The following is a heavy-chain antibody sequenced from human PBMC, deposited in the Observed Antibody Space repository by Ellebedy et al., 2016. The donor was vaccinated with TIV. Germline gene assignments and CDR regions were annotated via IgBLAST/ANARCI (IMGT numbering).Heavy chain of an antibody. J-gene: IGHJ3*02. CDR2: INTDTGNP. CDR1: GYTFNRYA. V-gene: IGHV7-4-1*02. CDR3: ARTGIWGNAFDI. Sequence: AASVKVSCKASGYTFNRYAMQWVRQAPGQGLEWMGWINTDTGNPTYAQAFTGRIVFSLDTSVSTAYLQISSLRAEDAAVYYCARTGIWGNAFDIWGQGTMVTVSS. D-gene: IGHD7-27*01.